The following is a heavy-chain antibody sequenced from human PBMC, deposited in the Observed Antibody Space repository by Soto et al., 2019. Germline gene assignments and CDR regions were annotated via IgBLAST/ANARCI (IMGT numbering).Heavy chain of an antibody. CDR2: IYYSGST. V-gene: IGHV4-59*01. J-gene: IGHJ6*02. CDR3: ARSDTLYYYYGMDV. CDR1: GGSISSYY. Sequence: SETLSLTCTVSGGSISSYYWSWIRQPPGKGLEWIGYIYYSGSTNYNPSLKGRVTISVDTSKNQFSLKLSSVTAADTAVHYCARSDTLYYYYGMDVWGQGTTVTVSS. D-gene: IGHD5-18*01.